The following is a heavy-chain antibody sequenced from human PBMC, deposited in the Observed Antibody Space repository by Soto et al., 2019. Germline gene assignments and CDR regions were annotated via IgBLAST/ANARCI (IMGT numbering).Heavy chain of an antibody. CDR2: IKQDGSEK. CDR3: AREAILAWLLGGTGDYCYFMDV. V-gene: IGHV3-7*01. CDR1: GFTFSSYW. D-gene: IGHD3-3*01. Sequence: EVQLVESGGGLVQPGGSLRLSCAASGFTFSSYWMSWVRQAPGKGLEWVANIKQDGSEKYYVDSVKGRFTISRDNAKNSLYLQMNSLRAEDTAVYYCAREAILAWLLGGTGDYCYFMDVWGKGTTVTVSS. J-gene: IGHJ6*03.